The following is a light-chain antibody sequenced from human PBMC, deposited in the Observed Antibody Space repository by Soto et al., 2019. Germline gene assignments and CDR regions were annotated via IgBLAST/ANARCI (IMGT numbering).Light chain of an antibody. CDR3: SSYTLRNTLVL. J-gene: IGLJ3*02. V-gene: IGLV2-14*01. Sequence: QSALTRPASVSGSPGQSITISCTGTSSDVGGYNFVSWYQQYPGKAPRLILYEVSNRPSGVSDRFSGSKSGNTASLTISGLQAEDEADYYCSSYTLRNTLVLFGGGTKLTVL. CDR1: SSDVGGYNF. CDR2: EVS.